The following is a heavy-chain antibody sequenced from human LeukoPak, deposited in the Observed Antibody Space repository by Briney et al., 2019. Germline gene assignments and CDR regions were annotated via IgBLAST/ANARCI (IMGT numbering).Heavy chain of an antibody. CDR3: ASLFPRRRITGTTSWFDP. V-gene: IGHV1-69*02. J-gene: IGHJ5*02. D-gene: IGHD1-20*01. CDR2: IIPILGIA. Sequence: SVKVSCKASGGTFSSYTISWVRQAPGQGLEWMGRIIPILGIANYALKFQGRVTITADKSTSTAYMELSSLRSEDTAVYYCASLFPRRRITGTTSWFDPWGQGTLVTVSS. CDR1: GGTFSSYT.